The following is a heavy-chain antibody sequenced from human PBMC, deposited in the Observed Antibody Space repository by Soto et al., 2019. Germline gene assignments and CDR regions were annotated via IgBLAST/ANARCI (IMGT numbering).Heavy chain of an antibody. CDR1: GFIFTPYS. CDR3: ARFYSSSWFDY. D-gene: IGHD6-13*01. V-gene: IGHV3-33*08. J-gene: IGHJ4*02. Sequence: GGSLRLSCAASGFIFTPYSVSWVRQAPGKGLEWVSVVWYDGSNIYYADSVKGRFTISRDNSKNTLYLQMNSLRAEDTAVYYCARFYSSSWFDYWGQGTLVTVSS. CDR2: VWYDGSNI.